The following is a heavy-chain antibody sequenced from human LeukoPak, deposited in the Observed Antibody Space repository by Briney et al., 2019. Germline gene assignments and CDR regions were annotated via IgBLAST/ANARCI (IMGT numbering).Heavy chain of an antibody. J-gene: IGHJ4*02. CDR1: GGSFSGYY. CDR3: ARALITIFGVVISGLFDY. Sequence: SETLSLTCAVYGGSFSGYYWSWIRQPPGKGLEWIGEINHSGSTNYNPSLKSRVTISVDTSKNQFSPKLSSVTAADTAVYYCARALITIFGVVISGLFDYWGQGTLVTVSS. D-gene: IGHD3-3*01. V-gene: IGHV4-34*01. CDR2: INHSGST.